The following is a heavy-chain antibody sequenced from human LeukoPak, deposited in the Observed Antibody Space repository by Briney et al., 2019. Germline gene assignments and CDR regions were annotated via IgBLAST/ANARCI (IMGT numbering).Heavy chain of an antibody. V-gene: IGHV3-73*01. CDR1: GFTFSGSA. CDR3: TANYYGSGSYADFAY. CDR2: IRSTANGYAT. J-gene: IGHJ4*02. Sequence: GGSLRVSCAASGFTFSGSALHWVCQASGKGLEWVGRIRSTANGYATAYAASGKGRFTISRDDSKNTVYLQMDSLKTEDTAVYYCTANYYGSGSYADFAYWGQGTLVTVSS. D-gene: IGHD3-10*01.